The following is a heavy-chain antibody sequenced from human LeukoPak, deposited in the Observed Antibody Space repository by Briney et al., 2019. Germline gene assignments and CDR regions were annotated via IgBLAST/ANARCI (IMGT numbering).Heavy chain of an antibody. CDR1: GITLSNYG. D-gene: IGHD5-12*01. J-gene: IGHJ4*02. V-gene: IGHV3-23*01. CDR3: AKVGVASISNFDY. Sequence: GGSLRLSCAVSGITLSNYGMSWVRQAPGKGLEWVSGISGGGGSAYYADSVKGRFTISRDNSKNTLYLQMNSLRAEDTAVYYCAKVGVASISNFDYWGQGTLVTVSS. CDR2: ISGGGGSA.